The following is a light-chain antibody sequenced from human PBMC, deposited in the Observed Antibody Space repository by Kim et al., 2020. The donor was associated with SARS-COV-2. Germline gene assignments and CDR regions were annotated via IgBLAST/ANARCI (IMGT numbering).Light chain of an antibody. CDR1: SSDVGAYTY. V-gene: IGLV2-8*01. Sequence: GHSVSISSTGTSSDVGAYTYVSWYQQHPGKAPNLMIYECNKRPSGVPDRFSGSKSGNTASLTVSGLQAEDEADYYCSSYAGTNNLIFGGGTQLTVL. CDR3: SSYAGTNNLI. J-gene: IGLJ2*01. CDR2: ECN.